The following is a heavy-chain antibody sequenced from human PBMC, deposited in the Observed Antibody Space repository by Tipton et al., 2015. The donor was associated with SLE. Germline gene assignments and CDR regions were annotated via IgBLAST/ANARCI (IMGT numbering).Heavy chain of an antibody. Sequence: TLSLTCSVSGGSISTSNFYWGWIRQAPGKGLEWIGYIYYREGTNYSPSLKSRVTISLDASKNQLSLKLSSVTAADTAVYYCARHHGSGWLYGLDVWGQGTTVTVSS. CDR3: ARHHGSGWLYGLDV. CDR2: IYYREGT. J-gene: IGHJ6*02. V-gene: IGHV4-61*05. CDR1: GGSISTSNFY. D-gene: IGHD6-19*01.